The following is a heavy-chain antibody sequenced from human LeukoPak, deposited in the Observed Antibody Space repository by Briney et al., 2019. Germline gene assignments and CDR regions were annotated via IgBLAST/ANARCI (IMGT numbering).Heavy chain of an antibody. Sequence: GGSLRLSCAASGFTFSSYAMSWVRQAPGKGLEWVSAISGSGGSTYYADSVKGWFTISRDNSKNTLYLQMNSLRAEDTAVYYCASLWFGELLSSYWGQGTLVTVSS. CDR2: ISGSGGST. CDR3: ASLWFGELLSSY. CDR1: GFTFSSYA. J-gene: IGHJ4*02. V-gene: IGHV3-23*01. D-gene: IGHD3-10*01.